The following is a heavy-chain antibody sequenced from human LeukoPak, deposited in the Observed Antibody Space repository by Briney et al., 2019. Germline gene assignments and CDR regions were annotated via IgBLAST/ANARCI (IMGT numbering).Heavy chain of an antibody. CDR3: AKASNTWNYFDY. D-gene: IGHD1-1*01. CDR2: ISGSGGST. CDR1: GFTFNNAW. J-gene: IGHJ4*02. Sequence: GGSLRLSCASSGFTFNNAWMSWVRQAPGKGLEWVSAISGSGGSTYYADSVKGRFTISRDNSKNTLSLQMNSLRAEDTAIYYCAKASNTWNYFDYWGQGTLVTVSS. V-gene: IGHV3-23*01.